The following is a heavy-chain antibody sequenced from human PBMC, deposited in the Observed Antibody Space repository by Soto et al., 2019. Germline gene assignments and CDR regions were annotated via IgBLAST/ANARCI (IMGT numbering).Heavy chain of an antibody. V-gene: IGHV4-39*01. D-gene: IGHD3-3*01. CDR3: ASWDLECLLVFDY. Sequence: QLQLQESGPGLVKPSETLSLTCTVSGGSISSSSYYWGWMRQPPVKGLEWIGSIYYSGSTYYHPSLKSRVTISVDTSKNQFCLELSSVIAADTAGYYCASWDLECLLVFDYWGQGTLVTVSS. CDR2: IYYSGST. CDR1: GGSISSSSYY. J-gene: IGHJ4*02.